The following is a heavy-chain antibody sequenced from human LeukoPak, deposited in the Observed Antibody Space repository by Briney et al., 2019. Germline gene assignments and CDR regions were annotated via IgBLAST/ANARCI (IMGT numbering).Heavy chain of an antibody. CDR1: GGSISSSSYY. D-gene: IGHD6-13*01. J-gene: IGHJ5*02. V-gene: IGHV4-39*01. CDR3: ASQETRYSIAASET. Sequence: SETLSLTCTVSGGSISSSSYYWGWIRQPPGKGLEWIGSIYYSGNTFYSPSLKSRVTISVDTSKNQFSLKLSSVTAADTAVYYRASQETRYSIAASETWGQGTLVTVSS. CDR2: IYYSGNT.